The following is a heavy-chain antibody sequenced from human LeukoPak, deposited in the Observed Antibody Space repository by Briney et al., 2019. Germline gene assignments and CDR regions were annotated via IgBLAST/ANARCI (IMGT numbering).Heavy chain of an antibody. CDR1: GYTFTSYY. Sequence: GASVKVSCKASGYTFTSYYMHWVRQAPGQGLEWMGGIIPIFGTANYAQKFQGRVTIITDESTSTAYMELSSLRSEDTAVYYCARRYYDSSGYSTFDYWGQGTLVTVSS. D-gene: IGHD3-22*01. CDR3: ARRYYDSSGYSTFDY. CDR2: IIPIFGTA. J-gene: IGHJ4*02. V-gene: IGHV1-69*05.